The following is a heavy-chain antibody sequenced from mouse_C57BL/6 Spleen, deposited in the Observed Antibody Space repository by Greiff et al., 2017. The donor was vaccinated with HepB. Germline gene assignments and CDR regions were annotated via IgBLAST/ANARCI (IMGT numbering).Heavy chain of an antibody. CDR2: INPNYGTT. Sequence: EVQLQQSGPELVKPGASVKISCKASGYSFTDYNMNWVKQSNGKSLEWIGVINPNYGTTSYNQKFKGKATLTVYQSSSTAYMHLNSLTSEDSAVYYCARSDYYGSRVYYAMDYWGQGTSVTVSS. D-gene: IGHD1-1*01. V-gene: IGHV1-39*01. CDR3: ARSDYYGSRVYYAMDY. CDR1: GYSFTDYN. J-gene: IGHJ4*01.